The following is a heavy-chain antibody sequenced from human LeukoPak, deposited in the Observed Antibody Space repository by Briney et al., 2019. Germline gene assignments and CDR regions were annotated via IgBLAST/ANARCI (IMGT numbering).Heavy chain of an antibody. CDR3: ARDGAYYDILTGRLGVDY. CDR2: IKQDGSEK. D-gene: IGHD3-9*01. CDR1: GFTFSSYW. Sequence: GGSLRLSCAASGFTFSSYWMSWVRQAPGKGLEWVANIKQDGSEKYYVDSVKGRFTITRDNAKNSLYLQMNSLRAEDTAVYYCARDGAYYDILTGRLGVDYWGQGTLVTVSS. J-gene: IGHJ4*02. V-gene: IGHV3-7*01.